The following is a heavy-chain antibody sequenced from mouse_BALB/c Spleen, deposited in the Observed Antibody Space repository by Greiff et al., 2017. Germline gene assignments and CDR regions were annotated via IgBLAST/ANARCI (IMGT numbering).Heavy chain of an antibody. V-gene: IGHV5-12-1*01. D-gene: IGHD1-1*01. CDR3: ARRSSRGYFDY. CDR2: ISSGGGST. CDR1: GFAFSSYD. J-gene: IGHJ2*01. Sequence: DVKLVESGGGLVKPGGSLKLSCAASGFAFSSYDMSWVRQTPEKRLEWVAYISSGGGSTYYPDTVKGRFTISRDNAKNTLYLQMSSLKSEDTAMYYCARRSSRGYFDYWGQGTTLTVSS.